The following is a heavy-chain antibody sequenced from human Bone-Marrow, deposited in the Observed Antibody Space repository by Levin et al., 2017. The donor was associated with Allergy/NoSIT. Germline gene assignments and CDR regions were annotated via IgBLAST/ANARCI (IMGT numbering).Heavy chain of an antibody. J-gene: IGHJ5*02. CDR1: GYTFTSYG. V-gene: IGHV1-18*01. CDR3: ARARIVVVPAVTIAEWNWFDP. Sequence: ASVKVSCKASGYTFTSYGISWVRQAPGQGLEWMGWISAYNGNTNYAQKLQGRVTMTTDTSTSTAYMELRSLRSDDTAVYYCARARIVVVPAVTIAEWNWFDPWGQGTLVTVSS. CDR2: ISAYNGNT. D-gene: IGHD2-2*01.